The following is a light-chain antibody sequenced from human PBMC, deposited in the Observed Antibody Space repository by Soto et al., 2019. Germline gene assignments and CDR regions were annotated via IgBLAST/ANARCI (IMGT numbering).Light chain of an antibody. CDR2: GAS. CDR3: QQYNNWNT. Sequence: EIVMTQSPATLSLSPGERATLSCRASQSVSSNLAWYQQKPGQAPRLLIYGASTRATGIPARFSGSGSGTEFTLTISILQYEDFAVYYCQQYNNWNTFGQGTKMEIK. CDR1: QSVSSN. V-gene: IGKV3-15*01. J-gene: IGKJ2*01.